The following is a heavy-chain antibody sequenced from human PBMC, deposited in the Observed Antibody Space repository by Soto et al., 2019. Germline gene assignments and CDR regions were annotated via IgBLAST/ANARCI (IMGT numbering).Heavy chain of an antibody. Sequence: QITLKESGPTLVQPTQTLTLTCTFSGFSLRATAVGVGWIRQSPGKALEWLAFIYWDDDKRYSPSLKSSLTITKDTSKNQVVLTMANMDQVDTATYYCVYERGTHCSNNRCSRGYYFDYWGQGILVTVSS. J-gene: IGHJ4*02. CDR3: VYERGTHCSNNRCSRGYYFDY. D-gene: IGHD2-2*01. CDR1: GFSLRATAVG. V-gene: IGHV2-5*02. CDR2: IYWDDDK.